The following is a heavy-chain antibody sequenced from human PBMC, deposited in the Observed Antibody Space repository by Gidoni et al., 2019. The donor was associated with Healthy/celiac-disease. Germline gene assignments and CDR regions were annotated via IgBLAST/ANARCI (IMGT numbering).Heavy chain of an antibody. CDR1: GFTFSSYA. V-gene: IGHV3-30-3*01. CDR3: ARTTRYYDSSGYYHDAFDI. CDR2: ISYDGSNK. Sequence: QVQLVESGGGVVQPGRSLRLSCAASGFTFSSYAMHWVRQAPGTGLEWVAVISYDGSNKYYADSVKGRFTISRDNSKNTLYLQMNSLRAEDTAVYYCARTTRYYDSSGYYHDAFDIWGQGTMVTVSS. J-gene: IGHJ3*02. D-gene: IGHD3-22*01.